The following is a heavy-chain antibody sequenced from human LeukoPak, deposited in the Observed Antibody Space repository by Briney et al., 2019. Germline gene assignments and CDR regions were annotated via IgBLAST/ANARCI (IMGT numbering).Heavy chain of an antibody. J-gene: IGHJ6*03. CDR2: VSSSSSYI. D-gene: IGHD6-13*01. CDR1: GFTFSDYY. CDR3: ARALGRWQQLRSMDV. V-gene: IGHV3-21*01. Sequence: KTGGSLRLSCAAPGFTFSDYYMSWVRQAPGKGLEWVSSVSSSSSYIYYADSVKGRFTISRDNAKNSLYLQMNSLRAEDTAVYYCARALGRWQQLRSMDVWGKGTTVTVSS.